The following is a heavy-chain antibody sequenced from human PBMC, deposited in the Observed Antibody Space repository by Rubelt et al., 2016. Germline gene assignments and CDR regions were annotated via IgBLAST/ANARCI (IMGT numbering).Heavy chain of an antibody. CDR2: INHSGST. V-gene: IGHV4-39*07. CDR1: GGSISSSSYY. D-gene: IGHD1-26*01. CDR3: ASGSSEWLMDAFDI. Sequence: QLQLQESGPGLVKPSETLSLTCTVSGGSISSSSYYWGWIRQPPGKGLEWIGEINHSGSTNYNPSLKSRGTISVDTSKNQFSLKLGSVTAADTAVYYCASGSSEWLMDAFDIWGQGTMVTVSS. J-gene: IGHJ3*02.